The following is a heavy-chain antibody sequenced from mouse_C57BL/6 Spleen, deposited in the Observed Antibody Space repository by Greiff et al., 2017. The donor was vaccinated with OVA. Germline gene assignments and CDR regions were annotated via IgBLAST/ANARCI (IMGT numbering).Heavy chain of an antibody. CDR1: GYTFTSYW. CDR2: IDPSDSET. D-gene: IGHD2-4*01. CDR3: ARVYDYDEGFDY. Sequence: VQLQQPGAELVRPGSSVKLSCKASGYTFTSYWMHWVKQRPIQGLEWIGNIDPSDSETHYNQKFKDKATLTVDKSSSTAYMQLSSLTSEDSAVYYCARVYDYDEGFDYWGQGTSVTVSS. V-gene: IGHV1-52*01. J-gene: IGHJ4*01.